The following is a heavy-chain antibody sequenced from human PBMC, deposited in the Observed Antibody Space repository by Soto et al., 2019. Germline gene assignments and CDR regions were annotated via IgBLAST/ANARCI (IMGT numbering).Heavy chain of an antibody. V-gene: IGHV1-69*01. CDR3: ASRPRNGYNR. CDR1: GGTFSNYA. D-gene: IGHD5-12*01. Sequence: QVQLVQSGAELKKPGSSVKVSCKSSGGTFSNYAVSWVRQVPGQGLEWMGGIIPIFNTPNYAQKCQGRVTFTADEATGTAYMELSSLRSEDTAVYYCASRPRNGYNRWGQGTLVTVSS. J-gene: IGHJ4*02. CDR2: IIPIFNTP.